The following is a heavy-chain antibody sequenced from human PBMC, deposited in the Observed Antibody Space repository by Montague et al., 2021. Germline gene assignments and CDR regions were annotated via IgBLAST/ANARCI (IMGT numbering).Heavy chain of an antibody. V-gene: IGHV3-33*01. J-gene: IGHJ4*02. CDR3: AREVAPGSGSNSVDY. CDR2: IWYDGSNK. Sequence: FLRLSCAASDFTFSTYAMHWVRQAPGKGLEWVAVIWYDGSNKFYADSVKGRFTISRDNSKNTLYLQMNNLGAEDTAMYYCAREVAPGSGSNSVDYWGQGTLVTVSS. CDR1: DFTFSTYA. D-gene: IGHD3-10*01.